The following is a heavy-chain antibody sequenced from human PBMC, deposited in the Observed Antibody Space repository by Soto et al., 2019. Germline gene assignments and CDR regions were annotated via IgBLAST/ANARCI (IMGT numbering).Heavy chain of an antibody. CDR3: ARDRGLDSIVYYYYYYGMDV. J-gene: IGHJ6*02. V-gene: IGHV1-3*01. CDR2: INAGNGNT. D-gene: IGHD3-10*01. CDR1: GYTLTIYA. Sequence: ASVKVSSKASGYTLTIYAMHWVRQAPGQSLEWMGWINAGNGNTKYSQKFQGRVTMTTDTSTSKAYMELRSLRSDDTAVYYCARDRGLDSIVYYYYYYGMDVWGQGTTVTVSS.